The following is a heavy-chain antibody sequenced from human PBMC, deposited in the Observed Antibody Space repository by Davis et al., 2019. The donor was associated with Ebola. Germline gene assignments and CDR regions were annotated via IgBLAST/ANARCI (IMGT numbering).Heavy chain of an antibody. J-gene: IGHJ5*02. CDR3: ARRGTSSWYAGWFDP. CDR2: ISYDGSNK. V-gene: IGHV3-30*04. CDR1: GFTFSSYA. D-gene: IGHD6-13*01. Sequence: GESLKISCAASGFTFSSYAMHWVRQAPGKGLEWVAVISYDGSNKYYADSVKGRFTISRDNAKNSLYLQMNSLRAEDTAVYYCARRGTSSWYAGWFDPWGQGSLVIVSS.